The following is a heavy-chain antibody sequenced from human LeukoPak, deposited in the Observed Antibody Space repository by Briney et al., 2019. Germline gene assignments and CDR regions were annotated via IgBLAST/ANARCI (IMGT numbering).Heavy chain of an antibody. J-gene: IGHJ4*02. Sequence: GGSLRLSCAASGFTVSSNYMSWVRQAPGKGLEWVSVIFGGGSTYYADSVKGRFPISRDNSKNTVYLQMNSLRAEDTAVYYCARAPWIQVGFDYWGQGTLVTVSS. CDR3: ARAPWIQVGFDY. CDR1: GFTVSSNY. D-gene: IGHD5-18*01. CDR2: IFGGGST. V-gene: IGHV3-66*01.